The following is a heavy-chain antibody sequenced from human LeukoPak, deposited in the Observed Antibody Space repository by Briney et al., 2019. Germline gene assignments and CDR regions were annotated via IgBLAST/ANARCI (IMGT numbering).Heavy chain of an antibody. CDR2: MNPNSGNT. D-gene: IGHD2-15*01. CDR1: GYTFTSYD. V-gene: IGHV1-8*01. J-gene: IGHJ6*02. Sequence: ASVKVSCKASGYTFTSYDINWVRQATGQGLEWMGWMNPNSGNTGYAQKFQGRVTMTRNTSISTAYMELSSLRSEDTAVYYCARDRCSGGSCYSGYYGMDVWGQGTTVTVSS. CDR3: ARDRCSGGSCYSGYYGMDV.